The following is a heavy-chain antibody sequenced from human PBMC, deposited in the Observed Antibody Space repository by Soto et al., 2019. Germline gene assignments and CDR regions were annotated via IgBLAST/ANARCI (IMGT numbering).Heavy chain of an antibody. D-gene: IGHD3-22*01. J-gene: IGHJ4*02. Sequence: ASETLSLTCTVSGGSISSTSYYWGWIRQPPGKGLEWIGSIYYSGGTYYNPSLKSQFTISVDTSKNQFSLKLSSVTAADTAVYYCARSDYDSSGYYSGFDYWGQGTLVTVSS. CDR2: IYYSGGT. CDR1: GGSISSTSYY. CDR3: ARSDYDSSGYYSGFDY. V-gene: IGHV4-39*01.